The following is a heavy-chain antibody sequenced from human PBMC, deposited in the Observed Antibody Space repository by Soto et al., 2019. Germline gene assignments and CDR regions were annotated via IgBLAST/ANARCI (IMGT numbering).Heavy chain of an antibody. J-gene: IGHJ4*02. V-gene: IGHV3-33*01. CDR1: GFTFSSYG. CDR2: IWYDGSNK. CDR3: ARGWGSGWLEFFDS. D-gene: IGHD6-19*01. Sequence: GSLRLSCAASGFTFSSYGMHWVRQAPGKGLEWVAVIWYDGSNKYYADSVKGRFTISRDNSKNTLYLQMNSLRADDTAVYYCARGWGSGWLEFFDSRAQGALVTVSS.